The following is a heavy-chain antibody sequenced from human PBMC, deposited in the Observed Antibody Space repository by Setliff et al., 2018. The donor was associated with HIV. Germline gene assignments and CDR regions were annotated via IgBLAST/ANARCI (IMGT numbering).Heavy chain of an antibody. Sequence: ASVKVSCKVSGYTLSKLSMHWVRQAPEKGLEWMGSFDPKDGKTRYAQKFQGRVTMTEDTSTDTAYMELSSLRSEDTAVYYCARDLSISNPYYDILTDPGVYWGQGTLVTVSS. CDR1: GYTLSKLS. V-gene: IGHV1-24*01. CDR2: FDPKDGKT. J-gene: IGHJ4*02. CDR3: ARDLSISNPYYDILTDPGVY. D-gene: IGHD3-9*01.